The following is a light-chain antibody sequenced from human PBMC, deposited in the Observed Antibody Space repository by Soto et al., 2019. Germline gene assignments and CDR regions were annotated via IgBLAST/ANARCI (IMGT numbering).Light chain of an antibody. V-gene: IGKV3-15*01. J-gene: IGKJ4*01. CDR3: QQYIRWPLT. CDR1: QSVSSN. Sequence: EIVMTQSPVTLSVSPGESATLSCRASQSVSSNLAWYQQKPGQAPSLLIYGASTRATGTPARFSGSGSGTEFTLTISSLQSEDYAVYFCQQYIRWPLTFGGGTKVDIK. CDR2: GAS.